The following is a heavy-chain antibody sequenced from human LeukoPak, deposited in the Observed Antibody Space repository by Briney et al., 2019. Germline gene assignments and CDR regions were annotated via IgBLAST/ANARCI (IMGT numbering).Heavy chain of an antibody. J-gene: IGHJ4*02. CDR3: AREWN. V-gene: IGHV3-7*01. CDR2: IKDDGSEI. Sequence: PTGVSLRLSCVASGFTGRTVWRSWLRHGPGQGTECVASIKDDGSEIYYVDSARGTFTISRDNAKNSLYLQMTSLRAEDTAVYYCAREWNWGQGSLVTVSS. CDR1: GFTGRTVW.